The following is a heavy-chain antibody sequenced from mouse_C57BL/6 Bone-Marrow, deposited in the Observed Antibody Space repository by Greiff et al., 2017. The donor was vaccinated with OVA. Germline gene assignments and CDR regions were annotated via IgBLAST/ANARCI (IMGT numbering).Heavy chain of an antibody. CDR2: IDPSDSYP. Sequence: QVQLQQPGAELVMPGASVKLSCKASGYTFTSYWMHWVKQRPGQGLEWIGEIDPSDSYPNYNQKFKGKSTLTVDKSSSTAYMQLSSLTSEDSAVYYCARDDSNYEGFAYWGQGTLVTVSA. CDR3: ARDDSNYEGFAY. D-gene: IGHD2-5*01. V-gene: IGHV1-69*01. J-gene: IGHJ3*01. CDR1: GYTFTSYW.